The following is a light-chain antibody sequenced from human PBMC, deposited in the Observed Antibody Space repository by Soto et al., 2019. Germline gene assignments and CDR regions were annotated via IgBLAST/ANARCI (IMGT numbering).Light chain of an antibody. CDR2: EVS. V-gene: IGLV2-14*01. CDR1: SSDVGDYDY. CDR3: SSYTSSSFVV. J-gene: IGLJ2*01. Sequence: QSVLTQPRSVSGSPGQSVTISCTGTSSDVGDYDYVSWYQQHPGKAPKLMIYEVSNRPSGVSNRFSGSKSGNTASLTISGLQAEDEADYYCSSYTSSSFVVFGGGTKLTVL.